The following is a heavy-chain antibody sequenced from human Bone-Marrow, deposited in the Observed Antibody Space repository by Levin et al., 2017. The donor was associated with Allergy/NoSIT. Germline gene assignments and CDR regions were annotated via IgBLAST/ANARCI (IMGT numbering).Heavy chain of an antibody. D-gene: IGHD4-23*01. J-gene: IGHJ4*02. CDR3: VRDYGGNSGLDY. CDR1: GGSINSENW. Sequence: SETLSLTCAVSGGSINSENWWGWVRQPPGKGLEWVGEIYHTGDTIYNPSLKSRVTISVDKSKNAFSLKLTSVTAADTALYYCVRDYGGNSGLDYWGQGTLVTVSS. CDR2: IYHTGDT. V-gene: IGHV4-4*02.